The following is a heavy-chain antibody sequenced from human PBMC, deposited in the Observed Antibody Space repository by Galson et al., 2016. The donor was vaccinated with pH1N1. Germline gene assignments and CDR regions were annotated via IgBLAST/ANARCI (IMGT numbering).Heavy chain of an antibody. D-gene: IGHD2/OR15-2a*01. Sequence: SLRLSCAASGFRFSSYAFSWVRQAPGKGLEWISVVMNNIGTTFYSESVKGRFTISRGNSKNTLYLEMQSLRVEDTAIYYCAKNQGIRDAFDVWGPGTMVIVSS. CDR3: AKNQGIRDAFDV. V-gene: IGHV3-23*01. CDR1: GFRFSSYA. J-gene: IGHJ3*01. CDR2: VMNNIGTT.